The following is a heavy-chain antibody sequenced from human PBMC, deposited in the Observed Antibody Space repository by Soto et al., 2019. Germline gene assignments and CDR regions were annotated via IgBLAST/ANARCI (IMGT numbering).Heavy chain of an antibody. J-gene: IGHJ4*02. D-gene: IGHD1-7*01. Sequence: QVQLVQSGAEVKKPGSSVKVSCKASGGTFSSYAISWVRQAPGQGLEWMGGIIPIFGTANYAQKFQGRVTITADEXXSTAYMELSSLRSEDTAVYYCASQPAGITGTPIDYWGQGTLVTVSS. CDR3: ASQPAGITGTPIDY. V-gene: IGHV1-69*12. CDR2: IIPIFGTA. CDR1: GGTFSSYA.